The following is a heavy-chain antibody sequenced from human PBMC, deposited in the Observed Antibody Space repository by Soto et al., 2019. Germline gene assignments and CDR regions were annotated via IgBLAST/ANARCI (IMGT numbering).Heavy chain of an antibody. V-gene: IGHV4-59*01. CDR3: AREYSSPAGWLDP. CDR2: IYYSGST. J-gene: IGHJ5*02. CDR1: GGSISSYY. D-gene: IGHD6-13*01. Sequence: PKETLYLTSTVSGGSISSYYWSWIRQPPGKGLEWIGYIYYSGSTNYNPSLKSRVTISVDTSKNQFSLKLSSVTAADTAVYYCAREYSSPAGWLDPWGPGTLVTVSS.